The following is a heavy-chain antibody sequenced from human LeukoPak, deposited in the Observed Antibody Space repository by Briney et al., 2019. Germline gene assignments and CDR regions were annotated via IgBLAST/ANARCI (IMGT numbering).Heavy chain of an antibody. D-gene: IGHD3-22*01. CDR2: INHSGST. CDR3: ARNYYDSSGYLPFDY. J-gene: IGHJ4*02. CDR1: GGSFSGYY. V-gene: IGHV4-34*01. Sequence: SETLSLTCAVYGGSFSGYYWSWIRQPPGKGLEWIGEINHSGSTNYNPSLKSRVTISVDTSKNQFSLKLSSVTAADTTVYYCARNYYDSSGYLPFDYWGQGTLVTVSS.